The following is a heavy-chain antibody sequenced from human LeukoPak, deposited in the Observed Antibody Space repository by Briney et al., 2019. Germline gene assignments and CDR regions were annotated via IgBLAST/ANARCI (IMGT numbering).Heavy chain of an antibody. V-gene: IGHV3-30*02. CDR2: IRIDGRKK. CDR3: AKDLDYDGNDWDY. CDR1: GFTLRHYS. J-gene: IGHJ4*02. Sequence: PGVSLSLPCAGSGFTLRHYSMHCVPQAPGKGLDWVAFIRIDGRKKYVAHSVKGRFTISRYNSKKTLYLEMNSLRTEDTAVYYCAKDLDYDGNDWDYWGQGTLVTVSS. D-gene: IGHD3-16*01.